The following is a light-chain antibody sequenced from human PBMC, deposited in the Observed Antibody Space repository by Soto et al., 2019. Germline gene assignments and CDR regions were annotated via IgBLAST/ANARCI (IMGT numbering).Light chain of an antibody. CDR2: DAS. Sequence: AVQLAQSASALSATERDRVTISCRASQGIGSALAWYQQNPGKAPKVLIYDASSLESGVPSRFSGSGSGTDFTLTISSLQPEDFASYYCQQFNSYPPTFGGGAK. J-gene: IGKJ4*01. CDR1: QGIGSA. V-gene: IGKV1-13*02. CDR3: QQFNSYPPT.